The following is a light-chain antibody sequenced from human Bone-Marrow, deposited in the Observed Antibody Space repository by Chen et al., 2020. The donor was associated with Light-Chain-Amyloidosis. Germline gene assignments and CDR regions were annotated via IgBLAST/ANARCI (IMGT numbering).Light chain of an antibody. CDR2: RDT. CDR3: QSADSSGTYEGI. CDR1: DLPTKY. Sequence: SYELTQSPSVSVSPGQTARITCSGDDLPTKYAYWYQQKPGQAPVLVIHRDTERPSGISERFAGSSSGTTATLTISGVQAEDEADYHCQSADSSGTYEGIFGGGTKLTVL. J-gene: IGLJ2*01. V-gene: IGLV3-25*03.